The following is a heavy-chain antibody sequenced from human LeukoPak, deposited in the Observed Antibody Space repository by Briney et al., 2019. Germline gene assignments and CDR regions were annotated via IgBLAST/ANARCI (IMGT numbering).Heavy chain of an antibody. D-gene: IGHD3-3*01. Sequence: GGSLRLSCAASGFTFSSYSVNWVRQAPGKGLEWVSYISSSSSTIYYADSVKGRFTISRDNAKNSLYLQMNSLRAEVTAVYYCARDEGDDFWSPQGDYWGQGTLVTVSS. CDR3: ARDEGDDFWSPQGDY. CDR1: GFTFSSYS. J-gene: IGHJ4*02. V-gene: IGHV3-48*01. CDR2: ISSSSSTI.